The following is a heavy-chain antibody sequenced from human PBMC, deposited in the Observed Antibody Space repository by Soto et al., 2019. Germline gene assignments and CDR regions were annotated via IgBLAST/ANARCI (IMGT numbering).Heavy chain of an antibody. V-gene: IGHV3-30*18. D-gene: IGHD3-10*01. CDR2: ISYDGSNK. Sequence: PGGSLRLSCAASGFTFSSYGMHWARQAPGKGLEWVAVISYDGSNKYYADSVKGRFTISRDNSKNTLYLQMNSLRAEDTAVYYCAKANYGSGRGEADYWGQGTLVTVSS. CDR3: AKANYGSGRGEADY. J-gene: IGHJ4*02. CDR1: GFTFSSYG.